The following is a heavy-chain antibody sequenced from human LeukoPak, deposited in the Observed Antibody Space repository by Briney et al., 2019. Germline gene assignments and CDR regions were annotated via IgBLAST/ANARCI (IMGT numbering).Heavy chain of an antibody. CDR1: GFTFSAYA. Sequence: PGGSLRLSCAASGFTFSAYAMSWVRQAPGRGLEWLSLISGHAEDTYYSDSVKGRFTISRDNSKNTLYLQMNTLRVEDTAIYYCAKDLGVSRAYPILNVWGQGTVITVSS. D-gene: IGHD3-10*01. CDR2: ISGHAEDT. J-gene: IGHJ3*01. V-gene: IGHV3-23*01. CDR3: AKDLGVSRAYPILNV.